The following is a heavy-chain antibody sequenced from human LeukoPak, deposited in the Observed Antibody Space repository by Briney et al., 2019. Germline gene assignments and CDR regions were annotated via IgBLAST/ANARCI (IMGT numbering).Heavy chain of an antibody. CDR3: ARGRLDYSSSQEFDY. CDR1: GGSFSGYY. V-gene: IGHV4-34*01. J-gene: IGHJ4*02. Sequence: SEALSLTCAVYGGSFSGYYWSWIRQPPGKGVEWIGEINHSGSTNYNPSLKSRVTISVDTSKNQFSLKLSSVTAADTAVYYCARGRLDYSSSQEFDYWGQGTLVTVSS. CDR2: INHSGST. D-gene: IGHD6-6*01.